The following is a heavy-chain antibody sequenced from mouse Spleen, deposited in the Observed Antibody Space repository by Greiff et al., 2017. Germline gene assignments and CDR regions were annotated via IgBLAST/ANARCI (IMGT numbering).Heavy chain of an antibody. CDR3: ARQGEYGNYSFAY. J-gene: IGHJ3*01. V-gene: IGHV5-9-3*01. Sequence: EVHLVESGGGLVKPGGSLKLSCAASGFTFSSYAMSWVRQTPEKRLEWVATISSGGSYTYYPDSVKGRFTISRDNAKNTLYLQMSSLRSEDTAMYYCARQGEYGNYSFAYWGQGTLVTVSA. CDR2: ISSGGSYT. CDR1: GFTFSSYA. D-gene: IGHD2-10*02.